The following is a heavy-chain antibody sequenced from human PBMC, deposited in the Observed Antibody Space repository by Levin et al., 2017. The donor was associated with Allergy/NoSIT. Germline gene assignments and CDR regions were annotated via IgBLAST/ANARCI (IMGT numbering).Heavy chain of an antibody. D-gene: IGHD5-24*01. Sequence: GGSLRLSCAASGFTFSSYSMNWVRQAPGKGLEWVSSISSSSSYIYYADSVKGRFTISRDNAKNSLYLQMNSLRAEDTAVYYCAREVAEMATIYYYYGMDVWGQGTTVTVSS. V-gene: IGHV3-21*01. CDR1: GFTFSSYS. CDR3: AREVAEMATIYYYYGMDV. J-gene: IGHJ6*02. CDR2: ISSSSSYI.